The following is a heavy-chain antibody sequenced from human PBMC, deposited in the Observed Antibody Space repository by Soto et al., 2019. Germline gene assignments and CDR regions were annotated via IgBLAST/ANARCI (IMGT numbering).Heavy chain of an antibody. J-gene: IGHJ4*02. V-gene: IGHV4-4*02. Sequence: QVQLQESGPELVKPSGTLSLTCAVSGGSFTSNNWWTWVRQPPGQGLEWIGEIYRTGSTNYNPSLKSRVTISLDKSENQFSLKVTSLTAADTAVYYCASRDPGTSVDYWSQGTLVTVSS. D-gene: IGHD1-7*01. CDR1: GGSFTSNNW. CDR2: IYRTGST. CDR3: ASRDPGTSVDY.